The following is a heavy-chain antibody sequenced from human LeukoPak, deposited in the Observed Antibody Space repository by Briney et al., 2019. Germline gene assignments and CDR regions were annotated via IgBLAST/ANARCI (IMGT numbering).Heavy chain of an antibody. V-gene: IGHV4-61*02. CDR1: GGSISSGSYY. J-gene: IGHJ4*02. D-gene: IGHD3-10*01. Sequence: SETLSLTCTVSGGSISSGSYYWSWIRQPAGKGLEWIGRIYTSGSTNYNPSLKSRVTISVDTSKNQFSLKLSSVTAADTAVYYCARGSGSLVDYWGQGTLVTVSS. CDR3: ARGSGSLVDY. CDR2: IYTSGST.